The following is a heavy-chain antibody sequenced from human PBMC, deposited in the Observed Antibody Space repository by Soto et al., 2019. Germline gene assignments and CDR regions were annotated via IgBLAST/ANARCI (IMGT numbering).Heavy chain of an antibody. Sequence: SETLSLTCAVYGGSFSGYYWSWIRQPPGKGLEWIGEINHSGSTNYNPSLKSRVTISVDTSKNQFSLKLSSVTAADTAVYYCARGRRGVIVIPHYFDYWGQGTLVTVS. D-gene: IGHD3-16*02. J-gene: IGHJ4*02. CDR3: ARGRRGVIVIPHYFDY. CDR1: GGSFSGYY. V-gene: IGHV4-34*01. CDR2: INHSGST.